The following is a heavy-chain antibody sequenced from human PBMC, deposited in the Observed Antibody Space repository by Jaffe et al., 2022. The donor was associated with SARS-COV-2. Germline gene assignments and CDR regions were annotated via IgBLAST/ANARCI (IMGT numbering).Heavy chain of an antibody. CDR3: AKGAREHHGAVSYPWEDH. Sequence: EVQLVESGGGLVQPGGSLRLSCAASGFTFSNYAMTWVRQAAGKGLEWVSTISGSGGSTYYADSVKGRFTISRDSSKAAVFLQMNSLRAEDTAVYYCAKGAREHHGAVSYPWEDHWGQGTLVTVSS. CDR2: ISGSGGST. V-gene: IGHV3-23*04. CDR1: GFTFSNYA. D-gene: IGHD3-10*01. J-gene: IGHJ4*02.